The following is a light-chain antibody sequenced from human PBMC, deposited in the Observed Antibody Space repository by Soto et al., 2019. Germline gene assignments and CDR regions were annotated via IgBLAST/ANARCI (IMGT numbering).Light chain of an antibody. CDR2: DAS. V-gene: IGKV1-33*01. J-gene: IGKJ4*01. CDR1: QDISNY. CDR3: QQYDNLPHTFDRGTVLEIS. Sequence: DIQMTQSPSSLSASIGDRVTITCQASQDISNYLNWYQQKPGKAPKLLISDASTLETGVPSRFSGSASGTEFTFTITGLQPVAFATYYCQQYDNLPHTFDRGTVLEISFGGGTRVEVK.